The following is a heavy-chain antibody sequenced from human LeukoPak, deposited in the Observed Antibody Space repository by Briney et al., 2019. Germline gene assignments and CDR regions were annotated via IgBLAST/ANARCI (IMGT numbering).Heavy chain of an antibody. Sequence: SVKVSCKASGGTFSSYAISWVRQAPGQGLEWMGRIIPILGIANYAQKFQGRVTITADKSTSTAYIELSSLRSEDTAVYYCARDCGGSCYSRGLGWFDPWGQGTLVTVSS. J-gene: IGHJ5*02. CDR3: ARDCGGSCYSRGLGWFDP. D-gene: IGHD2-15*01. V-gene: IGHV1-69*04. CDR1: GGTFSSYA. CDR2: IIPILGIA.